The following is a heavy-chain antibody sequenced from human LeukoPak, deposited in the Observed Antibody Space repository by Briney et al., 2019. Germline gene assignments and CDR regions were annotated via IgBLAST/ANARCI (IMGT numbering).Heavy chain of an antibody. Sequence: GGSLRLSCAASGFTFSGYTMNWVRQAPGKGLEWVSSISSSSSYIYYADSVKGRFTISRDNAKNSLYLQMNSLRAEDTAVYYCARFGSRGHVYWGQGTLVTVSS. CDR3: ARFGSRGHVY. CDR1: GFTFSGYT. D-gene: IGHD3-16*01. CDR2: ISSSSSYI. J-gene: IGHJ4*02. V-gene: IGHV3-21*01.